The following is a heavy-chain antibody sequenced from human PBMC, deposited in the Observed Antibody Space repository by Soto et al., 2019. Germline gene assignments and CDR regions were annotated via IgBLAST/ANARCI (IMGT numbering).Heavy chain of an antibody. J-gene: IGHJ6*03. CDR2: IYYSGST. CDR3: ARASNYYGSGSYYALGYYYYMDV. CDR1: GGSISSYY. Sequence: SETLSLTCTVSGGSISSYYWSWIRQPPGKGLEWIGYIYYSGSTNYNPSLKSRVTISVDTSKNQFSLKLSSVTAADTAVYYCARASNYYGSGSYYALGYYYYMDVWGKGTTVTAP. V-gene: IGHV4-59*01. D-gene: IGHD3-10*01.